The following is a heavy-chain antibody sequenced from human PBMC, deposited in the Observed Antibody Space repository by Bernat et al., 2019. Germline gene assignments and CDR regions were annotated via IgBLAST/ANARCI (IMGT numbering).Heavy chain of an antibody. CDR3: ASITVRGVIIFDY. J-gene: IGHJ4*02. V-gene: IGHV4-34*01. CDR1: GGSFSGYY. D-gene: IGHD3-10*01. Sequence: QVQLQQWGAGLLKPSETLSLTCAVYGGSFSGYYWSWIRQPPGKGLEWIGEINHSGSTNYNPSLKSRVTISVDTSKNQFSLKLSSVTAADTAVYYCASITVRGVIIFDYWGQGTLVTVSS. CDR2: INHSGST.